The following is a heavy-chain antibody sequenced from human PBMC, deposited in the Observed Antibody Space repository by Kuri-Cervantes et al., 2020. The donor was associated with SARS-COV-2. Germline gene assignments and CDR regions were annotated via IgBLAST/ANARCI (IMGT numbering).Heavy chain of an antibody. J-gene: IGHJ3*02. CDR3: ARRQLVSGLNEDAFDI. CDR1: GYTFTSYG. V-gene: IGHV1-18*01. D-gene: IGHD6-6*01. Sequence: ASVKVSCKASGYTFTSYGISWVRQAPGQGLEWMGWISTYNGNTNYAQKLQGRVTMTTDTSTSTAYMELRSLRSDDTAVYYCARRQLVSGLNEDAFDIWGQGTMVTVSS. CDR2: ISTYNGNT.